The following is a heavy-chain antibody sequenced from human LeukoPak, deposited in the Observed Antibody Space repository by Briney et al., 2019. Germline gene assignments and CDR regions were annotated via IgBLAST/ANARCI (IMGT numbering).Heavy chain of an antibody. V-gene: IGHV4-4*07. D-gene: IGHD3-22*01. CDR1: GGSISSYY. CDR3: ARDKLVVVAGWFDP. CDR2: IYPSGST. Sequence: SETLSLTCTVSGGSISSYYWSWIRQPAGKGLEWIGRIYPSGSTNYNPSLQSRVTISVDKSKNQFSLKLSSVTAADTAMYFCARDKLVVVAGWFDPWGQGTLVTVFS. J-gene: IGHJ5*02.